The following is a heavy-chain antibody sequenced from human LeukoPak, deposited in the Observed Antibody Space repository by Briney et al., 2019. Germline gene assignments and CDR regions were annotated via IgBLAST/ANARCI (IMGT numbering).Heavy chain of an antibody. D-gene: IGHD2-15*01. CDR1: GYTFTSYD. J-gene: IGHJ5*02. CDR2: INAGNGNT. Sequence: ASVKVSCKASGYTFTSYDINWVRQATGQRLEWMGWINAGNGNTKYLQKFQGRVTITRDTSASTAYMKLSSLRSEDTAVYYCARARKGYCSGGSCYGWFDPWGQGTLVTVSS. V-gene: IGHV1-3*01. CDR3: ARARKGYCSGGSCYGWFDP.